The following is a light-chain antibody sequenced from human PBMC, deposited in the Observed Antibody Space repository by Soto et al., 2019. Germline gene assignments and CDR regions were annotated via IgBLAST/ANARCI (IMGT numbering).Light chain of an antibody. Sequence: DIQMTQSPSTLSASVGDRVIITCRASQDINDWLAWYQQKPGNAPKFLIYDASTLESGVPSRFSGSGSGTDFTLKISRVEAEDVGVYYCMQGSHWPLTFGGGTKV. V-gene: IGKV1-5*01. CDR3: MQGSHWPLT. CDR2: DAS. CDR1: QDINDW. J-gene: IGKJ4*01.